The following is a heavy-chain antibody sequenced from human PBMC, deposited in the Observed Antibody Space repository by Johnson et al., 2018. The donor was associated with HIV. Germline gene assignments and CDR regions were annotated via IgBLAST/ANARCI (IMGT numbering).Heavy chain of an antibody. J-gene: IGHJ3*02. CDR1: GLTFSNYG. D-gene: IGHD2-2*01. CDR3: TTRGFVVVPAANLHAFDI. CDR2: IRYDGSNK. Sequence: QMLLVESGGGVVQPGGSLRLSCAASGLTFSNYGSHWVRQAPGKGLEWVAFIRYDGSNKYYSDSVKGRFTISRDNSKNTLYLQMNSLKTEDTAVYYCTTRGFVVVPAANLHAFDIWGQGTMVTVSS. V-gene: IGHV3-30*02.